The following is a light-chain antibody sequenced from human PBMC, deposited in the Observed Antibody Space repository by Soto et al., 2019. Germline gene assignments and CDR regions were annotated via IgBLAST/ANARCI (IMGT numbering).Light chain of an antibody. CDR3: QQYGSSSWT. Sequence: EIVLTQSPGTLSLSPGERATLSCRASQSVSSSYLAWHQQKPGQAPRLLIYGASSRATGIPDRFSGSGSGTDFTLTISRLEPEDFAVYYCQQYGSSSWTFGQGTKVDI. CDR1: QSVSSSY. CDR2: GAS. J-gene: IGKJ1*01. V-gene: IGKV3-20*01.